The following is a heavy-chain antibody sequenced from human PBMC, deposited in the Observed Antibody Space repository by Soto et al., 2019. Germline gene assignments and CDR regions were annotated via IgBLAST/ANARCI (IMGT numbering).Heavy chain of an antibody. Sequence: EVPLVESGGGVVRPGGSLRLSCAASGFTFDDYAMSWVRQAPGKGLEWVAGINWNGRSTTYADSLKGRFTISRDNAKNSLHLQINSLRAEDTALYFCARCSSTSCYIMASFDYWGQGTLVTVSS. J-gene: IGHJ4*02. CDR2: INWNGRST. CDR3: ARCSSTSCYIMASFDY. CDR1: GFTFDDYA. D-gene: IGHD2-2*02. V-gene: IGHV3-20*04.